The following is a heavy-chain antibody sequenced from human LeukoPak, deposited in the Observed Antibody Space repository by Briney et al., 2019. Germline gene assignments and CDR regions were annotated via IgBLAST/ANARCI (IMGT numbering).Heavy chain of an antibody. J-gene: IGHJ4*02. CDR2: IVVGSSNT. Sequence: GASVKVSCKASGFTFTSSAVQWVRQARGQRLEWIGWIVVGSSNTNYAQKFQERVTITRDMSTSTAYMELSSLRSEDTAVYYCAADPAYYYDSSGPDYWGQGTLVTVSS. D-gene: IGHD3-22*01. CDR3: AADPAYYYDSSGPDY. V-gene: IGHV1-58*01. CDR1: GFTFTSSA.